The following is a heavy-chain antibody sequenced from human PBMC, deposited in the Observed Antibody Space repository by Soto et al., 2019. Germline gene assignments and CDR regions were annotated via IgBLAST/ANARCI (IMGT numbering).Heavy chain of an antibody. CDR2: IYYSGST. CDR3: ARGKFGAAMDY. Sequence: SETLSLTCTVSGGSISSGGYYWSWIRQHPGNGLEWIGYIYYSGSTYYNPSLKSRVTISVDTSKNQFSLKLSSVTAADTAVYYCARGKFGAAMDYWVQGTLVTVSS. CDR1: GGSISSGGYY. J-gene: IGHJ4*02. D-gene: IGHD5-18*01. V-gene: IGHV4-31*03.